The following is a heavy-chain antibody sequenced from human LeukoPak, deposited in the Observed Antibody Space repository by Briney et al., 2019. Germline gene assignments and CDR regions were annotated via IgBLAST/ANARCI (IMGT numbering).Heavy chain of an antibody. CDR3: ARDSYCGGDCYPHSEYFQH. V-gene: IGHV1-2*02. D-gene: IGHD2-21*01. J-gene: IGHJ1*01. CDR2: INPNSGGT. CDR1: GYTFTGYY. Sequence: ASVKVSCKASGYTFTGYYMHWVRQAPGQGLEWMGWINPNSGGTNYAQKFQGRVTMTRDTSISTAYMELRSLRSDDTAVYYCARDSYCGGDCYPHSEYFQHWGQGTLVTVSS.